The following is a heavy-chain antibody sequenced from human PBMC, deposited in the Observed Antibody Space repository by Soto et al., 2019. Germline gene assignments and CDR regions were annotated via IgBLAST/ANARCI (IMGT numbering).Heavy chain of an antibody. CDR3: TRQTPIAVAGGSSDY. CDR1: GFTFSGSA. CDR2: IRSKANSYAT. V-gene: IGHV3-73*02. J-gene: IGHJ4*02. Sequence: EVQLVESGGGLVQPGGSLKLSCAASGFTFSGSAMHWVRQASGKGLEWVGRIRSKANSYATAYAASVKGRFTISRDDSKNTAYLQMNSLKTEDTAVYYCTRQTPIAVAGGSSDYWGQGTLVTVSS. D-gene: IGHD6-19*01.